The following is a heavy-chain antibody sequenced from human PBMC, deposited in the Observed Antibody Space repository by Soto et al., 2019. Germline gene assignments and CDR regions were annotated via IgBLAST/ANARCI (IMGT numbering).Heavy chain of an antibody. V-gene: IGHV4-59*01. J-gene: IGHJ4*01. CDR1: GGSISSYY. CDR3: ARDLAASDTGLDY. Sequence: PSETLSLTCTVSGGSISSYYWSCIRQPPGKGLEWIGYIDYSGSTNYNPSLKSRVTISVDTSKNQFSLKLSSVTAADTAVYYCARDLAASDTGLDYWGHGTLVTVSS. D-gene: IGHD6-13*01. CDR2: IDYSGST.